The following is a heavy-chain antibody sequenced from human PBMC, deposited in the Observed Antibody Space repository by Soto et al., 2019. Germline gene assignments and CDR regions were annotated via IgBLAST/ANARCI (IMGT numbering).Heavy chain of an antibody. D-gene: IGHD6-13*01. CDR3: AHNPSYCTHWYIRDDWFDP. J-gene: IGHJ5*02. Sequence: QITLKESGPALVKPTQTLTLTCTFSGFSLTTSGVGVHWLRQPAGKALEWLGVIYGDDDKRYNPSLETRLTITKDSSKNHMLLTMTNIAPLDPATSYCAHNPSYCTHWYIRDDWFDPWGQGTLVTVSS. CDR1: GFSLTTSGVG. CDR2: IYGDDDK. V-gene: IGHV2-5*02.